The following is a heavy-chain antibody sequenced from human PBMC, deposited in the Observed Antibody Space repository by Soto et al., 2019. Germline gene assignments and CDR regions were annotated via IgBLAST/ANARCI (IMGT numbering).Heavy chain of an antibody. D-gene: IGHD6-13*01. Sequence: PSETLSLTCTVSGGSISSNYWTWIRQPPGKGLEWIGYVYNSGSTNYNPSPKSRVTISEDTSKSQLSLKVNSMTAADTAVYYCARYRREAVAGYTLDNGGQGILVNVSS. J-gene: IGHJ4*02. CDR3: ARYRREAVAGYTLDN. CDR2: VYNSGST. V-gene: IGHV4-59*01. CDR1: GGSISSNY.